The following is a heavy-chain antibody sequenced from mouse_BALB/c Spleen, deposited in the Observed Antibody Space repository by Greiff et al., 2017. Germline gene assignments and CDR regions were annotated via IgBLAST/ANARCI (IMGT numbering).Heavy chain of an antibody. CDR2: IWSGGST. CDR3: ARNPYYGYDGAWFAY. V-gene: IGHV2-2*02. J-gene: IGHJ3*01. Sequence: QVQLQQSGPGLVQPSQSLSITCTVSGFSLTSYGVHWVRQSPGKGLEWLGVIWSGGSTDYNAAFISRLSISKDNSKSQVFFKMNSLQANDTAIYYCARNPYYGYDGAWFAYWGQGTLVTVSA. CDR1: GFSLTSYG. D-gene: IGHD2-14*01.